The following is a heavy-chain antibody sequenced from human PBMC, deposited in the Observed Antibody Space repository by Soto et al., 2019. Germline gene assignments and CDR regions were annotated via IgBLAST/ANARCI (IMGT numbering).Heavy chain of an antibody. Sequence: QVQLQESGPGLVKPSETLSLTCTVSGGSVSSGTYFWSWIRQSPGKRLEWIAYIYYSGSTNYNPSLKSRATISVDTSESGVSLTLTSVTAADAAVYYCARSPNYYYYGFDVWGQGTTVTVSS. D-gene: IGHD3-10*01. CDR3: ARSPNYYYYGFDV. CDR1: GGSVSSGTYF. J-gene: IGHJ6*02. CDR2: IYYSGST. V-gene: IGHV4-61*01.